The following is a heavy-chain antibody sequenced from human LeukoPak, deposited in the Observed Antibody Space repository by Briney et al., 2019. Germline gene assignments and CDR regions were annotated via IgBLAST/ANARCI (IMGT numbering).Heavy chain of an antibody. CDR2: ISSRSSSI. Sequence: PGGSLRLSCAASGFTLSRYSMNWVRQAPGKGLEWVAHISSRSSSIYYADSVKGRFTISRDNAKNSLYLQMNSLRAEDTAVYYCATQAEGSDNYWYYFDYWGQGTLVTVSS. D-gene: IGHD2-8*02. V-gene: IGHV3-48*04. J-gene: IGHJ4*02. CDR3: ATQAEGSDNYWYYFDY. CDR1: GFTLSRYS.